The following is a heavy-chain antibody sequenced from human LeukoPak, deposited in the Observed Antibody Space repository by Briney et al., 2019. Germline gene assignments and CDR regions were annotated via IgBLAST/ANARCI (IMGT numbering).Heavy chain of an antibody. CDR2: INHSGST. CDR3: ARAMSSGWATTYYYYYMDV. D-gene: IGHD6-19*01. J-gene: IGHJ6*03. V-gene: IGHV4-34*01. CDR1: GGSFSGYY. Sequence: SETLSLTCAVYGGSFSGYYWSWIRQPPGKGLEWIGEINHSGSTNYNPSLKSRVTISVDTSKNQFSLKLSSVTAADTAVYYCARAMSSGWATTYYYYYMDVWGKGTTVTVSS.